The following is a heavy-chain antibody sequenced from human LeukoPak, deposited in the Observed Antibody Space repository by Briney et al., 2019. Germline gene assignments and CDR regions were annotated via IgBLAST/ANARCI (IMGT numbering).Heavy chain of an antibody. J-gene: IGHJ4*02. D-gene: IGHD3-22*01. CDR3: VTTSSDPQDSSGYLGY. Sequence: GGSLRLSCVASGFTFSSYYMSWVRQAPGKGLEWVANIKEDGSERYYVDSMKGRFTISRDNAKNSLYLQMNSLRAEDTAVYYCVTTSSDPQDSSGYLGYWGQGTLVTVSS. CDR2: IKEDGSER. CDR1: GFTFSSYY. V-gene: IGHV3-7*01.